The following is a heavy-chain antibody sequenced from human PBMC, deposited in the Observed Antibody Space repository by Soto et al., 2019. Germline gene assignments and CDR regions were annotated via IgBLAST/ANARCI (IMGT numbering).Heavy chain of an antibody. CDR3: AREGVTMVRGIYY. V-gene: IGHV4-30-4*01. D-gene: IGHD3-10*01. CDR1: GGSISSGDYY. CDR2: IYYSGST. J-gene: IGHJ4*02. Sequence: QVQLQESGPGLVKPSQTLSLTCTVSGGSISSGDYYWSWIRQPPGKGLEWIGYIYYSGSTYYNPYLKSRVTISVDTSKNQFSLKLSSVTAADTAVYYCAREGVTMVRGIYYWGQGTLVTVSS.